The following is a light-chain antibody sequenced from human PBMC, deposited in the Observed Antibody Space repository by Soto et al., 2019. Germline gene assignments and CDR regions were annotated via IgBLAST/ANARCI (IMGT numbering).Light chain of an antibody. CDR2: GAS. CDR1: QSVSSN. Sequence: EIVMTQSPATLSVSPGERATLSCRASQSVSSNLAWYQQKPGQAPRLLIYGASTRATGIPVRFSGSGSGTEFTLTVSSLQSEDFAVYYYQQYDNWPPFTFGQGTKLEI. V-gene: IGKV3-15*01. CDR3: QQYDNWPPFT. J-gene: IGKJ2*01.